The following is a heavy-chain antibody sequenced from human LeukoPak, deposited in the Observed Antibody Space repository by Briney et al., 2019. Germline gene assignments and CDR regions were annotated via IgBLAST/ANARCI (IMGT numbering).Heavy chain of an antibody. CDR2: VSIDGINN. Sequence: SGRSLRLSCAASGFTFSNYAMHWVRQAPGKGLEWVAVVSIDGINNYYADSVKGRFTISRDNSKNTLYLQMNSLRAEDTAVYHCAKDSRGSSVRVFDYWAQGTLVTVST. D-gene: IGHD5/OR15-5a*01. CDR1: GFTFSNYA. V-gene: IGHV3-30-3*01. J-gene: IGHJ4*02. CDR3: AKDSRGSSVRVFDY.